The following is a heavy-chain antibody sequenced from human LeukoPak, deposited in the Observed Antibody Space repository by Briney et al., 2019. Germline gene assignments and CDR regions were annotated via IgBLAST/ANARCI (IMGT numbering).Heavy chain of an antibody. CDR2: INPSSGST. D-gene: IGHD4-23*01. V-gene: IGHV1-46*01. J-gene: IGHJ3*02. CDR1: GYTFTSYY. CDR3: ARDDYGGNSHDAFDI. Sequence: GASVKVSCKASGYTFTSYYIHWVRQAPGQGLEWMGIINPSSGSTSYAQKFQGRVTMTRDTSTSTAYMELSSLGSEDTAVYYCARDDYGGNSHDAFDIWGQGTVVTVSS.